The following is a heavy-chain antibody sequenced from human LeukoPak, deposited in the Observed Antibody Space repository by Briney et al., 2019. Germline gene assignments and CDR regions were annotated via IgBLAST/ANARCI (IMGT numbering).Heavy chain of an antibody. D-gene: IGHD6-13*01. CDR3: AIQAVAGSYYYYYMDV. V-gene: IGHV3-23*01. CDR1: GFTFSSYA. Sequence: PGGSLRLSCAASGFTFSSYAMSSVCQAPGKGLEWVSAISGSGGSTYYADSVKGRFTISRDNSKNTLYLQMNSLRAEDTAVYYCAIQAVAGSYYYYYMDVWGKGTTVTVSS. CDR2: ISGSGGST. J-gene: IGHJ6*03.